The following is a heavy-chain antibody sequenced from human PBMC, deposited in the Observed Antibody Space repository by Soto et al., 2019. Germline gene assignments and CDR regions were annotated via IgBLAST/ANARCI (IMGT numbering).Heavy chain of an antibody. V-gene: IGHV1-18*01. CDR2: INPYNSNT. Sequence: QVQLVQSGAEVKKPGASVKVSCKASGYTFTSYTITWVRQAPGQGLEWMGWINPYNSNTNYAQKFQDRVTMTTDTSTSTAYMVLRSLRSDDTAVYYCARVDAYNQPNFGYWGQGTLVTVSS. CDR3: ARVDAYNQPNFGY. D-gene: IGHD1-1*01. CDR1: GYTFTSYT. J-gene: IGHJ4*02.